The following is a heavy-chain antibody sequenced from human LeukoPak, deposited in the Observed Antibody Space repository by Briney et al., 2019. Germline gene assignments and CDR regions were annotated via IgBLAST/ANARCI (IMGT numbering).Heavy chain of an antibody. CDR1: GFLFIDYA. V-gene: IGHV3-23*01. Sequence: GSLGLSCAASGFLFIDYAMSWVRQAPGKGLGWVSSISGSGGSTNYADSVRGRSAISRDNSKDTLSLQMNRLRGEDTAVYYCARSRIEVLGTGAFDYWGQGSLVTVSS. D-gene: IGHD6-19*01. CDR3: ARSRIEVLGTGAFDY. J-gene: IGHJ4*02. CDR2: ISGSGGST.